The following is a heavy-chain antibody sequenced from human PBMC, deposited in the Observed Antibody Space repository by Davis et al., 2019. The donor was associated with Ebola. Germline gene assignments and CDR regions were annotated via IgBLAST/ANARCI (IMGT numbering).Heavy chain of an antibody. J-gene: IGHJ6*02. V-gene: IGHV1-18*01. CDR2: ISAYNGNT. CDR3: ARDLNFWGRVDGYSYGMDV. CDR1: GYTFTSYG. D-gene: IGHD3-3*01. Sequence: AASVKVSCKASGYTFTSYGISWVRQAPGQGLEWMGWISAYNGNTNYAQKLQGRVTMTTDTSTSTAYMELSSLRSEDTAVYYCARDLNFWGRVDGYSYGMDVWGQGTTVTVSS.